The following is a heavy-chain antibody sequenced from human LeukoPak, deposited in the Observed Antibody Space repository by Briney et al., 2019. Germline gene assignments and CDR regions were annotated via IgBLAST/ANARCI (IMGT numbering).Heavy chain of an antibody. CDR1: GYTLTELS. Sequence: ASVKVSCKVSGYTLTELSMHWVRQAPGNGLEWMGGFDPEDGETIYAQKFQGRVTMTEDTSTDTAYMELSSLRSEDTAVYYCATRPFYDYVWGSYRYFDYWGQVTLVTVSS. J-gene: IGHJ4*02. CDR2: FDPEDGET. CDR3: ATRPFYDYVWGSYRYFDY. V-gene: IGHV1-24*01. D-gene: IGHD3-16*02.